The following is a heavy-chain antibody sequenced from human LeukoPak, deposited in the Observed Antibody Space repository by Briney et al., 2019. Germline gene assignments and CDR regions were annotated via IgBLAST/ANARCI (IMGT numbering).Heavy chain of an antibody. D-gene: IGHD3-10*01. CDR1: GGSISSGDYY. V-gene: IGHV4-30-4*01. Sequence: SETLSLTCTVSGGSISSGDYYWNWIRQSPGKGLEWIGYIYYSGSTYYNPSLKSRVTISVDTSKNQFSLKLSSVTAADTAVYYCAREELDYGSGVKGAFDIWGQGTMVTVSS. CDR3: AREELDYGSGVKGAFDI. J-gene: IGHJ3*02. CDR2: IYYSGST.